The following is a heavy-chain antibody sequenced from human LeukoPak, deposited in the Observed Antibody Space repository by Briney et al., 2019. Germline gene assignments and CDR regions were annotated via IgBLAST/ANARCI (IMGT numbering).Heavy chain of an antibody. CDR2: INHSGTT. CDR1: AESFSGYY. Sequence: PSETLSLTCAVYAESFSGYYWSWIRQPPGKGLEWIGEINHSGTTNYNPSLKSRVTTSVDTSKNQFSLKLSSVTAADTSVYYCARGRISVIVPPYWYFDLWGRGTLVTVSS. V-gene: IGHV4-34*01. CDR3: ARGRISVIVPPYWYFDL. D-gene: IGHD3-22*01. J-gene: IGHJ2*01.